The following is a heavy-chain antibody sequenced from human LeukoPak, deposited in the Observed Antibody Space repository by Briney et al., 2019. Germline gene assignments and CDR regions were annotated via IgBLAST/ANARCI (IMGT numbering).Heavy chain of an antibody. CDR2: ISGSGGST. CDR3: ARELGIAARYNWFDP. V-gene: IGHV3-23*01. D-gene: IGHD6-6*01. Sequence: GSLRLSCAASGFTFSSYAMSWVRQAPGKGLEWVSAISGSGGSTYYADSVKGRFTISRDNAKNSLYLQINSLRAEDTALYYCARELGIAARYNWFDPWGQGTLVTVSS. J-gene: IGHJ5*02. CDR1: GFTFSSYA.